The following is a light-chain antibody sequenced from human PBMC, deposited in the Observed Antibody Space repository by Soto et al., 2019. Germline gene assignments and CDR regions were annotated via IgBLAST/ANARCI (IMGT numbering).Light chain of an antibody. CDR1: QSLNSL. CDR2: AAS. J-gene: IGKJ5*01. Sequence: DIQMTQSPSTLSAAVGDRVTITCRASQSLNSLLAWYQQNPGKAPKLLIYAASTLQNGVPSTFSGSGSGTEFTLTISSLQPEDFGTYYCQQFKSYPITFGQGTRLEIK. V-gene: IGKV1-9*01. CDR3: QQFKSYPIT.